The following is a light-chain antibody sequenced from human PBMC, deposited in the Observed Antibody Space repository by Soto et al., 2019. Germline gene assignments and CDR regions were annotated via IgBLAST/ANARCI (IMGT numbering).Light chain of an antibody. J-gene: IGKJ1*01. V-gene: IGKV1-5*03. CDR3: QQYNSHRRT. Sequence: DIQMTQYPSTLSASVGDRVTITCRASQSISSWLAWYQQKPGKAPKLLIYKASSLESGVLSRFSGSGSGTEFTLTISCLKPDDFATYYCQQYNSHRRTFGKGTNVEI. CDR1: QSISSW. CDR2: KAS.